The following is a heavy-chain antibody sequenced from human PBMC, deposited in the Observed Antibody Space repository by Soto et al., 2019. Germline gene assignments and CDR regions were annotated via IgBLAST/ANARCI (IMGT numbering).Heavy chain of an antibody. CDR2: IRSITYGGTT. CDR1: GFTFADYA. J-gene: IGHJ6*03. V-gene: IGHV3-49*03. D-gene: IGHD2-2*01. CDR3: PSPGYCSSTSCHALGHYYYYMDV. Sequence: EVQLVESGGGLVQPGRSLRLSCTASGFTFADYAISWFRQAPGKGLEWVGFIRSITYGGTTEYAASVKGRFFISRDNSKGFAYLQMNSLKTEDPAVYYCPSPGYCSSTSCHALGHYYYYMDVWGTVTTVTVSS.